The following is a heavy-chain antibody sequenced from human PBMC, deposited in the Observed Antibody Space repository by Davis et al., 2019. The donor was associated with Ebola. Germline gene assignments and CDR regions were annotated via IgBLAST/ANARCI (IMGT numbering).Heavy chain of an antibody. CDR1: GYTFPSYG. Sequence: SVTVSCKSSGYTFPSYGLVWVRQAPGLGLEWMGWISGFNTNTNFAQKFQGRVTVSKDTSTNTAYMDLRSLTSDDTAIYYCARAPNYDVLTGTSSYYFDYWGQGTLVTVSS. D-gene: IGHD3-9*01. CDR3: ARAPNYDVLTGTSSYYFDY. J-gene: IGHJ4*02. CDR2: ISGFNTNT. V-gene: IGHV1-18*04.